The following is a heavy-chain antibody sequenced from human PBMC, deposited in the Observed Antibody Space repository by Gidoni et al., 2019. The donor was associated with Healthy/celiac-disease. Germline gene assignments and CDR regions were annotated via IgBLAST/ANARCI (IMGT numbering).Heavy chain of an antibody. Sequence: EVQLVESGGGLVQPGGALRHSCAASGFTVSSYWMSWVRQAPGKGLEGVANIKQDGSEKYYVASVKGRFTISRDNAKNSLYLQMNSLRAEDTAVYYCARASYDFWSGWRGMDVWGQGTTVTVSS. D-gene: IGHD3-3*01. CDR1: GFTVSSYW. CDR3: ARASYDFWSGWRGMDV. J-gene: IGHJ6*02. CDR2: IKQDGSEK. V-gene: IGHV3-7*01.